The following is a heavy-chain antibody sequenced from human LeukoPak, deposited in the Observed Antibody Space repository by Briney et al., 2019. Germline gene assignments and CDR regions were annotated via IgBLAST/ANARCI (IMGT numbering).Heavy chain of an antibody. V-gene: IGHV3-21*01. CDR2: ISSSSSYI. CDR3: ARDLALTGYDY. CDR1: GFTVSSNY. J-gene: IGHJ4*02. D-gene: IGHD7-27*01. Sequence: GGSLRLSCAASGFTVSSNYMSWVRQAPGKGLEWVSSISSSSSYIYYADSVKGRFTISRDNAKNSPYLQMNSLRAEDTAVYYCARDLALTGYDYWGQGTLVTVSS.